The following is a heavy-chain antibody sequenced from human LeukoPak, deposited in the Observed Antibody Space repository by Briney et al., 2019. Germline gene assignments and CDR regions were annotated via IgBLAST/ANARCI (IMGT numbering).Heavy chain of an antibody. V-gene: IGHV3-48*01. CDR2: ISSSSWTI. Sequence: GGWVSLSRAASGFILRRYSMNWVRQPRARGLEGVSYISSSSWTIYYADSLKDRFTISRDNAKNTLDQQMNSLSAEDTVVYYCARVLHKRGDDSTTYFEYWGQGTLVTVSS. D-gene: IGHD2/OR15-2a*01. J-gene: IGHJ4*02. CDR3: ARVLHKRGDDSTTYFEY. CDR1: GFILRRYS.